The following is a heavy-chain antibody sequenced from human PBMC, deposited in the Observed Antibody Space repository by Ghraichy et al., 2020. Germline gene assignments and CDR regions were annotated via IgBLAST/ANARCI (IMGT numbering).Heavy chain of an antibody. CDR2: IGRSGSDI. CDR1: GFTFSTYS. J-gene: IGHJ4*02. CDR3: ASDSVGSIDYFDY. V-gene: IGHV3-21*01. Sequence: GESLNISCAGSGFTFSTYSLNWVRQAPGKGLEWVSSIGRSGSDISYAASVKGRFTISRDNAKNSLYLQMNGLRAEDMAMYYCASDSVGSIDYFDYWGQGTLVTVSS. D-gene: IGHD1-26*01.